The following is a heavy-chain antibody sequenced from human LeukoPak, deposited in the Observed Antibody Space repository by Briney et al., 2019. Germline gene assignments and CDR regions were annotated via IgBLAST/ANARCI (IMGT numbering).Heavy chain of an antibody. CDR1: GGSISSSSYY. CDR3: ARVLNYYGSGIYFDY. V-gene: IGHV4-39*07. J-gene: IGHJ4*02. CDR2: IYYSGST. Sequence: SETLSLTCTVSGGSISSSSYYWGWIRQPPGKGLEWIGSIYYSGSTYYNPSLKSRVTISVDTSKNQFSLKLSSVTAADTAVYYCARVLNYYGSGIYFDYWGQGTLVTVSS. D-gene: IGHD3-10*01.